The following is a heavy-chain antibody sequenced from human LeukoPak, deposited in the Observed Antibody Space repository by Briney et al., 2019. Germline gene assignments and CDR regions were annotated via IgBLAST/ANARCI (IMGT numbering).Heavy chain of an antibody. Sequence: SETLSLTCTVSGGSASSGSYYWSWIRQPPGKGLEWIGYIYYSGSTNYNPSLKSRVTISVDTSKNQFSLKLSSVTAADTAVYYCARVDFWSGYPDYWGQGTLVTVSS. V-gene: IGHV4-61*01. D-gene: IGHD3-3*01. J-gene: IGHJ4*02. CDR3: ARVDFWSGYPDY. CDR1: GGSASSGSYY. CDR2: IYYSGST.